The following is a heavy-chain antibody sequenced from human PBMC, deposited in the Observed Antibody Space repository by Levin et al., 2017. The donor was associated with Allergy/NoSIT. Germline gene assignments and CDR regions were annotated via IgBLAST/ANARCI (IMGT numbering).Heavy chain of an antibody. CDR1: GYTFTSYD. J-gene: IGHJ4*02. D-gene: IGHD1-26*01. CDR2: MNPDSGHT. V-gene: IGHV1-8*01. CDR3: ARSLKGVGARFDY. Sequence: GESLKISCKASGYTFTSYDVNWVRQATGQGLEWMGWMNPDSGHTGYPQKFQGRVTMTRDTSMTIAYMELSSLTSEDTAVYYCARSLKGVGARFDYWGQGTLVTVSS.